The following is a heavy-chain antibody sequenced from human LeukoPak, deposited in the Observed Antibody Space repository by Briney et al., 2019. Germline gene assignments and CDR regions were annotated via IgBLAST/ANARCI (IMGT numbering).Heavy chain of an antibody. J-gene: IGHJ5*02. Sequence: PSETLSLTCAVCGGSFSGYYWSWIRQPPGKGLEWIGEINHSGSTNYNPSLKSRVTISVDTFKNQFSLKLSSVTAADTAVYYCARGSSSRKWFDPWGQGTLVTVSS. CDR3: ARGSSSRKWFDP. D-gene: IGHD6-13*01. CDR1: GGSFSGYY. CDR2: INHSGST. V-gene: IGHV4-34*01.